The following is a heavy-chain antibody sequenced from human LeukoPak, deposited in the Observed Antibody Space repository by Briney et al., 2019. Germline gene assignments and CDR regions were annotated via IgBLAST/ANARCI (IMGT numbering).Heavy chain of an antibody. V-gene: IGHV3-21*01. CDR1: GFILSSYS. J-gene: IGHJ6*02. CDR2: ITISSNFI. D-gene: IGHD3-9*01. Sequence: NPGGSLRLSCAASGFILSSYSMNWVRQAPGKGLEWVSSITISSNFIYYADSVRGRFTISRDNAKNSLYLQMNSLRAEDTAVYFCARDGHGDGILTGYSYFGMDVWGQGTTVTVSS. CDR3: ARDGHGDGILTGYSYFGMDV.